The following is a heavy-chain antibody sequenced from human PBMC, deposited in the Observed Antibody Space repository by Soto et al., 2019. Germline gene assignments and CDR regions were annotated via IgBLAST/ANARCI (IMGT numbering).Heavy chain of an antibody. CDR2: IDWDDDK. CDR3: AREYWSSTSCYTAWFDP. Sequence: VSGPTLVNPTQTLTLTCTCPAFSLSTSGMRVSFIRQPPGKALEWLARIDWDDDKFYSTSLKTRLTISKDTSKNQVVLTMTNMDPVDTATYYRAREYWSSTSCYTAWFDPWGQGTLVTVSS. V-gene: IGHV2-70*04. CDR1: AFSLSTSGMR. D-gene: IGHD2-2*02. J-gene: IGHJ5*02.